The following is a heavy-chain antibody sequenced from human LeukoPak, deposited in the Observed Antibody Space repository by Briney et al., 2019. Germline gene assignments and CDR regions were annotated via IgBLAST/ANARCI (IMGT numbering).Heavy chain of an antibody. V-gene: IGHV4-34*01. CDR1: GGSFIGYS. CDR2: MNHSGST. Sequence: SDTLSFTCAVYGGSFIGYSWTWIRQPPGKGLEWIGEMNHSGSTNYNPSLKSRVTISVDTSKNQFSLKLSSVTAADTAVYYCARDPRRAWGPGNFDYWGQGTLVTVSS. J-gene: IGHJ4*02. CDR3: ARDPRRAWGPGNFDY. D-gene: IGHD7-27*01.